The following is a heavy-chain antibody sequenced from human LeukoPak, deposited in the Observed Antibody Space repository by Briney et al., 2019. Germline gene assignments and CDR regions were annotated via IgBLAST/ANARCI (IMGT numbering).Heavy chain of an antibody. CDR2: ITPNSGGT. J-gene: IGHJ4*02. V-gene: IGHV1-2*02. CDR3: VIMQKTGYDILTGYYGWGVYYFDY. Sequence: GASVKVCCKASGYTFTGYYMHWVRQAPGPGLEWMGWITPNSGGTNYAQKFQGRVTMTRDTSISTAYMELSRLRSDDTAVYYCVIMQKTGYDILTGYYGWGVYYFDYWGQGTLVTVSS. D-gene: IGHD3-9*01. CDR1: GYTFTGYY.